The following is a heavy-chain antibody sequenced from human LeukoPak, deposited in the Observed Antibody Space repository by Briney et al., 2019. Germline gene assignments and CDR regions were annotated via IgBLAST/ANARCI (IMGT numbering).Heavy chain of an antibody. J-gene: IGHJ3*02. CDR3: AKDRASSSWSRDAFDI. D-gene: IGHD6-13*01. CDR2: IIPIFGTA. V-gene: IGHV1-69*05. Sequence: GSSVKVSCKASGGTFSNYAISWVRQAPGQGLEWMGGIIPIFGTANYAQKFQGRVTITTDESTSTVHMEVSSVRFEDTAVYYCAKDRASSSWSRDAFDIWGQGTVVTVSS. CDR1: GGTFSNYA.